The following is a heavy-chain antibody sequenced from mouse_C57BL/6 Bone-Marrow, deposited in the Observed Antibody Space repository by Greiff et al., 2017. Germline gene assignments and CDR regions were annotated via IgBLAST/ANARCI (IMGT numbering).Heavy chain of an antibody. CDR1: GYTFTDYN. CDR3: ARRRVVVLYAMDY. Sequence: VQLQQSGPELVKPGASVKIPCKASGYTFTDYNMDWVKQSHGKSLEWIGDINPNNGGTIYNQTFKGKATLTLDKSSSTAYMELRSLTSEDTAVYYCARRRVVVLYAMDYWGQGTSVTVSS. V-gene: IGHV1-18*01. J-gene: IGHJ4*01. CDR2: INPNNGGT. D-gene: IGHD1-1*01.